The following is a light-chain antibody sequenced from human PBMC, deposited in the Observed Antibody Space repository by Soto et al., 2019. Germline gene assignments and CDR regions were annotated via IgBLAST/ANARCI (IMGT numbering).Light chain of an antibody. J-gene: IGLJ2*01. Sequence: QSALTQPPSASGAPGQRVTISCSGSNSNIGTTPVNWYQHVPGTAPKLLIYSSSQRPSVVPDRFSGSRSGTSASLAISGLQSEDEAEYYCAAWDDSLNAVVFGGGTKVTVL. CDR2: SSS. CDR3: AAWDDSLNAVV. CDR1: NSNIGTTP. V-gene: IGLV1-44*01.